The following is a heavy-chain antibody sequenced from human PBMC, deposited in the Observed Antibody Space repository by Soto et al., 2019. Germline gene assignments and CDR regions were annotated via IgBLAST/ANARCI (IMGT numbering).Heavy chain of an antibody. J-gene: IGHJ4*02. CDR3: ARGRTVRDYADDSSDYFYFFDY. D-gene: IGHD3-22*01. CDR2: VYYTGST. CDR1: GDSISTFY. Sequence: ASETLSLTCTVSGDSISTFYWGWMRQSPGKELEWIGYVYYTGSTNYNPSLKSRVTISVDRSKNQFSLKLTSANAADTAVYYCARGRTVRDYADDSSDYFYFFDYWGQGTQVTVSS. V-gene: IGHV4-59*01.